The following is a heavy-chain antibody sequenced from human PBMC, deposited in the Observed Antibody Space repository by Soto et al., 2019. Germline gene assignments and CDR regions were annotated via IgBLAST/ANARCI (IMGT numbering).Heavy chain of an antibody. Sequence: QVQLVESGGGVVQPGRSLRLSCAASGFTFSSYGMHWVRQAPGKGLEWVAVIWYDGSNKYYADSVKGRFTISRDNSKNTLYLQVNSLRAEDTAVYYCAIDGIDGSGWYSYWGQGTLVTVSS. CDR2: IWYDGSNK. V-gene: IGHV3-33*01. CDR3: AIDGIDGSGWYSY. D-gene: IGHD6-19*01. CDR1: GFTFSSYG. J-gene: IGHJ4*02.